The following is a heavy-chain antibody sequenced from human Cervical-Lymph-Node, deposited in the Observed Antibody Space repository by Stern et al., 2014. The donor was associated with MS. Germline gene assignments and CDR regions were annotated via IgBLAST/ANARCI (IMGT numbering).Heavy chain of an antibody. V-gene: IGHV3-9*01. CDR1: GFALEDYA. D-gene: IGHD6-19*01. J-gene: IGHJ6*02. CDR3: AILAVAGTGGMDV. CDR2: LSWNGNIS. Sequence: EVQLVESGGGWVQPGRSRRLSCVASGFALEDYAIHWVRPVPGKGLEWVSGLSWNGNISVYADSVKGRFTSSRDNAKNSMFLQMHSLRTEDTALYYCAILAVAGTGGMDVWGQGTTVTVS.